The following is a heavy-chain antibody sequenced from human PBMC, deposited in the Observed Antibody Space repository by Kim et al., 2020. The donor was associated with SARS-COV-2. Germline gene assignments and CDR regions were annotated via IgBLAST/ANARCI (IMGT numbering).Heavy chain of an antibody. D-gene: IGHD5-18*01. CDR3: ARDQGYSYGYYWFDP. V-gene: IGHV3-33*05. CDR2: ISYDGSNK. CDR1: GFTFSSYG. J-gene: IGHJ5*02. Sequence: GGSLRLSCAASGFTFSSYGMHWVRQAPGKGLEWVAVISYDGSNKYYADSVKGRFTISRDNSKNTLYLQMNSLRAEDTAVYYCARDQGYSYGYYWFDPWGQGTLVTVSP.